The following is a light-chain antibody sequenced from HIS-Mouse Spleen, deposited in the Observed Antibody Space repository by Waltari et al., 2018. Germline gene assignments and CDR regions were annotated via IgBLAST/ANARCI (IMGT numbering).Light chain of an antibody. CDR3: YSTDSSGNHRV. Sequence: SYELTQPPSVSVSPGQTARITCSGDALPKKYASLYQQKSGQAPVLVIYEDSKRPSGIPERFSGSSSGTMVTLTISGAQVEDEADYYCYSTDSSGNHRVFGGGTKLTVL. CDR2: EDS. V-gene: IGLV3-10*01. J-gene: IGLJ2*01. CDR1: ALPKKY.